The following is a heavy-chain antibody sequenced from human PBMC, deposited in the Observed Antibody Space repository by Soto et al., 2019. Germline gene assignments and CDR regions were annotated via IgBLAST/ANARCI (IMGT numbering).Heavy chain of an antibody. J-gene: IGHJ4*02. D-gene: IGHD5-12*01. CDR2: ISSSSSSI. CDR3: AKDNGYDAATLDY. Sequence: PGVSLRLSCAASTFTFSTYSMYWVRQAPGKGLEWVSSISSSSSSIYYADSLRGRFTISRDNAKNSLYLQMNSLRAEDTAMYYCAKDNGYDAATLDYWGQGTPVTVSS. V-gene: IGHV3-21*01. CDR1: TFTFSTYS.